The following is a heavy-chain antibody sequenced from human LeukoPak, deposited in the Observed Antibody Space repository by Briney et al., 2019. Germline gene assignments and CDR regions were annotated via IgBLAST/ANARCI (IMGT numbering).Heavy chain of an antibody. CDR2: ISYDGSNK. CDR3: ARDCSSTSCSEYFQH. J-gene: IGHJ1*01. V-gene: IGHV3-30-3*01. Sequence: GGSLRLSCAASGFTFSSYAMHWVRQAPGKGLEWVAVISYDGSNKYYADSVKGRFTISRDNSKNTLYLQMNSLRAEDTAVYYCARDCSSTSCSEYFQHWGQGTLVTVSS. CDR1: GFTFSSYA. D-gene: IGHD2-2*01.